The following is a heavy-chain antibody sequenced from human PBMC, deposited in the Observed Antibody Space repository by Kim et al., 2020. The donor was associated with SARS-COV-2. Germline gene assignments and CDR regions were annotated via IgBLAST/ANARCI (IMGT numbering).Heavy chain of an antibody. CDR1: GGSISSSSYY. D-gene: IGHD1-26*01. J-gene: IGHJ3*02. Sequence: SETLSLTCTVSGGSISSSSYYWGWIRQPPGKGLEWIGSIYYSGSTYYNPSLKSRVTISVDTSKNQFSLKLSSVTAADTAVYYCARDRRSGSYRDAFDIWGQGTMVTVSS. CDR3: ARDRRSGSYRDAFDI. CDR2: IYYSGST. V-gene: IGHV4-39*07.